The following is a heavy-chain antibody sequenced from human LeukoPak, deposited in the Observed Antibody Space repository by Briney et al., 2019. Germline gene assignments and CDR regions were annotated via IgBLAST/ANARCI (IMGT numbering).Heavy chain of an antibody. CDR3: ARLNPGEWELPGTFDY. CDR2: IYYSGST. V-gene: IGHV4-39*01. CDR1: GGSISSSRYY. D-gene: IGHD1-26*01. Sequence: SETLSLTCTVSGGSISSSRYYWGWIRQPPGKGLEWIGSIYYSGSTYYNPSLKSRVTISVDTSKNQFSLKLSSVTAADTAVYYCARLNPGEWELPGTFDYWGQGTLVTVSS. J-gene: IGHJ4*02.